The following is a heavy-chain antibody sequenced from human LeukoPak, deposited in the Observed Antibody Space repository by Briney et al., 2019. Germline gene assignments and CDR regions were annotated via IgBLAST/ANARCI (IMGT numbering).Heavy chain of an antibody. V-gene: IGHV1-18*01. Sequence: GASVKVSCKASGYTFTSYGISWVRQAPGQGLEWMGWISAYNGNTNYAQKLQGRVTMTTDTSTSTAYMELRSLRSDDTAVYYCARDLVAPAPDYDAFDIWGQGTMVTVSS. CDR1: GYTFTSYG. CDR3: ARDLVAPAPDYDAFDI. J-gene: IGHJ3*02. CDR2: ISAYNGNT. D-gene: IGHD5-12*01.